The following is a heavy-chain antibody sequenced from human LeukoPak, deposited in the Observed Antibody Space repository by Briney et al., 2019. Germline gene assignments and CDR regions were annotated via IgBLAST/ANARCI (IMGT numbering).Heavy chain of an antibody. J-gene: IGHJ4*01. CDR1: GGTFSSYA. V-gene: IGHV1-69*13. D-gene: IGHD3-22*01. CDR2: IIPIFGTA. Sequence: GASVTVSCTASGGTFSSYAISWVRQAPGQGLEWMGGIIPIFGTANYAQKFQGRVTITADESTSTAYMELSSLRSEDTAVYYCARGVFSSGYYYYFDYWGQGTLVTVSS. CDR3: ARGVFSSGYYYYFDY.